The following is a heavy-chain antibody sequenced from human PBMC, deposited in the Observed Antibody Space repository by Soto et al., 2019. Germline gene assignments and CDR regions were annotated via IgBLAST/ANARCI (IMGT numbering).Heavy chain of an antibody. D-gene: IGHD4-17*01. CDR2: ISYDGSNK. V-gene: IGHV3-30*18. CDR1: GFTFSSYG. J-gene: IGHJ6*02. CDR3: AKVHSSEGDYGDYGAFYYYGMDV. Sequence: QVQLVESGGGVVQPGRSLRLSCAASGFTFSSYGMHWVRQAPGKGLEWVAVISYDGSNKYYADSVKGRFTISRDNSKNTLYLQMNSLRAEDTAVYYCAKVHSSEGDYGDYGAFYYYGMDVWGQGTTVTVSS.